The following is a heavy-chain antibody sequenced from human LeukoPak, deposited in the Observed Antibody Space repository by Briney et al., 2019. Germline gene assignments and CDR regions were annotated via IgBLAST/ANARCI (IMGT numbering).Heavy chain of an antibody. CDR2: ISSSGSTI. Sequence: RGSLRLSCAASGFTFSSYEMNWVRQAPGKGLEWVSYISSSGSTIYYADSVKGRFTISRDNAKNSLYLQMNSLRAEDTAVYYCAELGITMIGGVWGKGTTVTISS. J-gene: IGHJ6*04. D-gene: IGHD3-10*02. CDR3: AELGITMIGGV. V-gene: IGHV3-48*03. CDR1: GFTFSSYE.